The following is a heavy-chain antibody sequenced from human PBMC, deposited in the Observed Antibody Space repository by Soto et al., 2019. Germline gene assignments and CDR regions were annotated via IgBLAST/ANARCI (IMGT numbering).Heavy chain of an antibody. CDR3: GRRNQQLSPFHY. V-gene: IGHV1-69*13. D-gene: IGHD1-1*01. CDR2: IIPVLATA. Sequence: ASVKVSCKASGGTFNSYAISWVRQAPGQGLEWRGGIIPVLATANYAQKFQGRVTCSAAAATATVYMELSSLKSDDGAVYYCGRRNQQLSPFHYWGQGTLVTVSS. J-gene: IGHJ4*02. CDR1: GGTFNSYA.